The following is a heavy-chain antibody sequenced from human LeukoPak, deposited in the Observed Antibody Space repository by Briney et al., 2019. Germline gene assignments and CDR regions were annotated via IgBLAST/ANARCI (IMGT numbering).Heavy chain of an antibody. J-gene: IGHJ4*02. CDR2: ISYDGRNQ. Sequence: GGSLRLSCAASGFTFSDYGMHWIRQAPGKGVEWVAVISYDGRNQYYADSVKGRFTISRDSSKNTLYLQMNSLRAEDTAVYHCAKSNGYCSGGNCYSNYWGQGTLVTVSS. CDR3: AKSNGYCSGGNCYSNY. V-gene: IGHV3-30*18. CDR1: GFTFSDYG. D-gene: IGHD2-15*01.